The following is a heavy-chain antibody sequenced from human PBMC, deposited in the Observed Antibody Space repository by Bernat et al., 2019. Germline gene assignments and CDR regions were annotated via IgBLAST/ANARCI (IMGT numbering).Heavy chain of an antibody. CDR1: GGTFSSYA. CDR3: ARGLRLLEWLSASYYVDV. D-gene: IGHD3-3*01. J-gene: IGHJ6*03. CDR2: IIPIFGTA. V-gene: IGHV1-69*01. Sequence: QVQLVQSGAEVKKPGSSVKVSCKASGGTFSSYAISWVRQAPGQGLEWMGGIIPIFGTASYAQKFQGRVTITADESTSTAYMELSSLRSEDTAVYYCARGLRLLEWLSASYYVDVWGKGTTVTVSS.